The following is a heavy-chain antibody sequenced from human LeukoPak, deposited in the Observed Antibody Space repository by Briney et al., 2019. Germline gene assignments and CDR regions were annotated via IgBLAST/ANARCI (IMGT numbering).Heavy chain of an antibody. D-gene: IGHD6-13*01. CDR1: GFTFGNYW. Sequence: GGSLRLSCTTSGFTFGNYWTHWVRQAPGKGLVWVSRINTDGIMITYADSVKGRFTISRDNAKNTVYLQMNSLRAEDTAVYYCVAGLGDYWGQGTLVTVSS. V-gene: IGHV3-74*01. CDR3: VAGLGDY. CDR2: INTDGIMI. J-gene: IGHJ4*02.